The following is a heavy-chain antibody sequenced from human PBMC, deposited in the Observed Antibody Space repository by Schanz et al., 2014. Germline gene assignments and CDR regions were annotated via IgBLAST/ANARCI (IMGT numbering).Heavy chain of an antibody. J-gene: IGHJ5*02. CDR3: AKAEYNILTDSYTRLDP. CDR2: ISVYTGNT. V-gene: IGHV1-18*01. Sequence: QLQLVQSGPEVKKPGATVKVSCKASGYIFINSGISWARQAPGQGLEWVGWISVYTGNTKYGQKNQGRVTMTADTSTNTADMELRSLRSDDTAVDYCAKAEYNILTDSYTRLDPWGQGTLVTVSS. CDR1: GYIFINSG. D-gene: IGHD3-9*01.